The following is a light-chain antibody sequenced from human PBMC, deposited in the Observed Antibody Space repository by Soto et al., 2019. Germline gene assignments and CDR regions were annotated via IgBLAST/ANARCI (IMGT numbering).Light chain of an antibody. Sequence: QSVLTQPPSVSGAPGQRVTISCTGSSSNIGAGYDVHWYQQRPGTAPKLLIFGNINRPSGVPDRFSGSKSGTSASLTITGLQAEDEGDYYCQSYDSTLSDRYVFGPGTKLTVL. CDR2: GNI. J-gene: IGLJ1*01. V-gene: IGLV1-40*01. CDR3: QSYDSTLSDRYV. CDR1: SSNIGAGYD.